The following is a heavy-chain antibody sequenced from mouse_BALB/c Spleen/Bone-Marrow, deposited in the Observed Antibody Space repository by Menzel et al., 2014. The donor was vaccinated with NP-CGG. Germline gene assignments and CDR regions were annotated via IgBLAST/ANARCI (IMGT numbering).Heavy chain of an antibody. CDR2: IRNKANGYTT. CDR3: ARDYNGYFDF. D-gene: IGHD6-1*01. CDR1: GFTFTNYF. J-gene: IGHJ2*01. V-gene: IGHV7-3*02. Sequence: EVKLVESGGGLVQPGGSLRLPCTTSGFTFTNYFMTWVRQPPGKALEWLGFIRNKANGYTTEYNPSVKGRFTISRDNSQGIFYLQMNTLRAEDSAIYYCARDYNGYFDFWGQGTTLTVSS.